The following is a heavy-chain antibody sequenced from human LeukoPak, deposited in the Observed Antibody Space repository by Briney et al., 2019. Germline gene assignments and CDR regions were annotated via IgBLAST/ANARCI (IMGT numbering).Heavy chain of an antibody. Sequence: PGGSLRLSCAASGFTFSDYYMSWIRQAPGKGLEWVSYISSSGSTIYYADSVKGRFTISRDNSKNTLYLQMNSLRAEDTAVYYCARDPMSYYDSSVPEDYWGQGTLVTVSS. D-gene: IGHD3-22*01. J-gene: IGHJ4*02. V-gene: IGHV3-11*01. CDR3: ARDPMSYYDSSVPEDY. CDR1: GFTFSDYY. CDR2: ISSSGSTI.